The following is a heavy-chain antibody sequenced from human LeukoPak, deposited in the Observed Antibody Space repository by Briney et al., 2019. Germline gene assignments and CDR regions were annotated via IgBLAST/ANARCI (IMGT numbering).Heavy chain of an antibody. D-gene: IGHD3-22*01. J-gene: IGHJ4*02. CDR3: ARDSMIVVGGFDY. CDR1: GFTFSSYA. CDR2: ISYDGSNK. Sequence: GGSLRLSCAASGFTFSSYAMHWVRQAPGKGLEWVAVISYDGSNKYYADSVKGRFTISRDNSKNTLYLQMNSLRAEDTAVYYCARDSMIVVGGFDYWGQGTLVTASS. V-gene: IGHV3-30-3*01.